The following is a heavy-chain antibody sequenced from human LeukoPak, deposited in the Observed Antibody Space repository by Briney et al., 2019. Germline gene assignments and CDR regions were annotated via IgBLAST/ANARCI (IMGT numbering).Heavy chain of an antibody. CDR2: INPNSGGT. D-gene: IGHD3-16*02. CDR3: ARVGSNRDYYFDY. V-gene: IGHV1-2*02. J-gene: IGHJ4*02. Sequence: ASVTVSCKASVYTFTGYYMHWVRQAPGQGLEWMGWINPNSGGTNYAQKFQGRVTMTRDTSISTAYMELSRLRSDDTAVYYCARVGSNRDYYFDYWGQGTLVTVSS. CDR1: VYTFTGYY.